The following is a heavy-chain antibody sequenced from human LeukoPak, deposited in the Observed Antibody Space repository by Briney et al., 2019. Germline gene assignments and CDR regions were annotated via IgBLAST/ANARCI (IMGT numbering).Heavy chain of an antibody. D-gene: IGHD6-13*01. CDR1: GGSFSGYY. Sequence: SETLSLTCAVYGGSFSGYYWSWIRQPPGKGLEWIGEINHSGSTNYNPSLKSRVTISVDTSKNQFSLKLSSVTAADTAVYYCASGYEEQQLARDYWGQGTLVTVSS. V-gene: IGHV4-34*01. J-gene: IGHJ4*02. CDR2: INHSGST. CDR3: ASGYEEQQLARDY.